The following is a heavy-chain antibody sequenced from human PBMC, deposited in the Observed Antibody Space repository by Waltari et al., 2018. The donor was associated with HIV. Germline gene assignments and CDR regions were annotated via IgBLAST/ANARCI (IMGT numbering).Heavy chain of an antibody. J-gene: IGHJ6*02. Sequence: QVQLVESGGGVVQPGRSLRRPCAAAGLTVSTCCWHGVGQAPGKGLEWVAVIWYDGSNTYYTDSVKGRFTISRDNSKNTLYLQMYSLRAEDTAVYYCARDVQGYCGGERCFYGMDVWGQGTTVTVSS. D-gene: IGHD2-21*01. V-gene: IGHV3-33*01. CDR2: IWYDGSNT. CDR1: GLTVSTCC. CDR3: ARDVQGYCGGERCFYGMDV.